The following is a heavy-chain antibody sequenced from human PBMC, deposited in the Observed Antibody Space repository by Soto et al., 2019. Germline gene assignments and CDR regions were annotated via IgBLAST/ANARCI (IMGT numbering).Heavy chain of an antibody. CDR3: ARLDYDILTGYYGFDL. V-gene: IGHV5-10-1*01. Sequence: PGESLKISCKGSGYSFTSYWISWVRQMPGKGLEWMGRIDPSDSYTNYSPSFQGHVTISADKSISTAYLQWSSLKASDTAMYYCARLDYDILTGYYGFDLWGRGTLVTVSS. J-gene: IGHJ2*01. CDR1: GYSFTSYW. D-gene: IGHD3-9*01. CDR2: IDPSDSYT.